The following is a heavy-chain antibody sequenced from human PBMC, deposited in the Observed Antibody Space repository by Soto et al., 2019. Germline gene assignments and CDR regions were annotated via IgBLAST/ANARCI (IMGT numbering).Heavy chain of an antibody. V-gene: IGHV4-39*01. CDR3: ARNGGTVAGTGWFDP. D-gene: IGHD6-19*01. J-gene: IGHJ5*02. CDR2: IYYSGST. CDR1: GGSISSSSYY. Sequence: QLQLQESGPGLVKPSEILSLTCTVSGGSISSSSYYWGWIRQPPGKGLEWIGSIYYSGSTYYNPSLKSRVTISVDTSKNQFSLKLSSVTAADTAVYYCARNGGTVAGTGWFDPWGQGTLVTVSS.